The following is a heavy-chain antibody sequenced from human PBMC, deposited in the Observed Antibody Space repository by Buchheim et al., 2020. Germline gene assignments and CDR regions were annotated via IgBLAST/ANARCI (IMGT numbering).Heavy chain of an antibody. Sequence: VQLVESGGGLVKPGGSLRLSCAASGFTFSSYSMNWVRQAPGKGLEWVSSISSSSSYIYYADSVKGRFTISRDNATHSLYLQMNSLRAEDTAVYYCARAYYYGSGSFFPRPTYYYYYGMDVWGQGTT. CDR3: ARAYYYGSGSFFPRPTYYYYYGMDV. CDR2: ISSSSSYI. V-gene: IGHV3-21*01. CDR1: GFTFSSYS. D-gene: IGHD3-10*01. J-gene: IGHJ6*02.